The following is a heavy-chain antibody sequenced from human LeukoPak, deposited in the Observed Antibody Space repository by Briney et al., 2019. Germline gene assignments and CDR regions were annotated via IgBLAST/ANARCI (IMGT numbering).Heavy chain of an antibody. CDR1: GFTFSTST. Sequence: GGSLRLSCAASGFTFSTSTMNWVRQAPGKGLEWVSVIGGSGDTTYYADSVRGRFTISRDNFKNTLYLQMNSLTAEDTAIYYCAKGKSLPHYYYYGMDVWGQGTTVTASS. J-gene: IGHJ6*02. CDR3: AKGKSLPHYYYYGMDV. CDR2: IGGSGDTT. V-gene: IGHV3-23*01.